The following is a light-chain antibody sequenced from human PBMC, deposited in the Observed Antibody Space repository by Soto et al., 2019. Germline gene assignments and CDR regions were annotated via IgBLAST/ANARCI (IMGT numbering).Light chain of an antibody. Sequence: QSALTQSASVSGSPGQSITISCTGTSSDIGGYNYVSWYQQHPDKAPKLMIFEVSNRPSGVSNRFSGSKSGNTASLTISGLLPEDGADYYCSSYTTSSTVALGGGTKLTVL. CDR3: SSYTTSSTVA. J-gene: IGLJ2*01. CDR1: SSDIGGYNY. V-gene: IGLV2-14*01. CDR2: EVS.